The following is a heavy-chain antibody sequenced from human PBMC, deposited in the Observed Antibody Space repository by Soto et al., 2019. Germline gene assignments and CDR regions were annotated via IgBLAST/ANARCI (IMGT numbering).Heavy chain of an antibody. CDR2: SSTNSDYR. D-gene: IGHD2-8*01. J-gene: IGHJ5*02. CDR3: AREDGYCTTTYCSNWFAP. CDR1: GYRFTTCR. V-gene: IGHV1-18*04. Sequence: ASVKVSCKASGYRFTTCRITWVRQAPGRGLEWMGSSSTNSDYRNYAEKFQGRVTMTTDASTTTAYMELRSLTSDDTAVYFCAREDGYCTTTYCSNWFAPWGQGSQVTVSS.